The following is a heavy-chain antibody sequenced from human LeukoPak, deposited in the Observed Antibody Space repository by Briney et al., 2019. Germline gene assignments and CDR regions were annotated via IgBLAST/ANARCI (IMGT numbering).Heavy chain of an antibody. CDR3: ARDPISYYYYMDV. V-gene: IGHV3-48*01. CDR1: GFTFSNFG. CDR2: ISSSGSII. J-gene: IGHJ6*03. D-gene: IGHD3-16*01. Sequence: GGSLRLSCAASGFTFSNFGMHWVRQAPGKGLEWISYISSSGSIIYYADSMKGRFNVSRDNAKNSLYLQINSLSAEDTAVYYCARDPISYYYYMDVWGKGTSVFVSS.